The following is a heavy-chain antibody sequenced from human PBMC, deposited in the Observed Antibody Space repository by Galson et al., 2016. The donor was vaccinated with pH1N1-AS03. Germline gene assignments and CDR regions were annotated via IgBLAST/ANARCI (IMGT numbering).Heavy chain of an antibody. Sequence: SVKVSCKASGFTFTDFAIHWVRQAPGQSLEWLGWINADDGDTKYSQYFQGRVSMTRDTSANTAYVELNSLTSEDAAVYYCARGGVCTNGICYEDFWGQGTLVTVSS. CDR1: GFTFTDFA. CDR3: ARGGVCTNGICYEDF. V-gene: IGHV1-3*01. CDR2: INADDGDT. J-gene: IGHJ4*02. D-gene: IGHD2-8*01.